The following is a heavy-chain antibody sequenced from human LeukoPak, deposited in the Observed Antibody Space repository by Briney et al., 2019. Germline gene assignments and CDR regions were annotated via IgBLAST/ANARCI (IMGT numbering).Heavy chain of an antibody. V-gene: IGHV4-4*02. D-gene: IGHD6-19*01. CDR3: ARFESSGCNQNWFDP. Sequence: PSETLSLTCAVSGGSISSNNWRRWVRQPPGEVLEWFGVIYHSGSTNYKPSLKSRVTISVDKSKNQFSLKLSSVTAADTAVYYCARFESSGCNQNWFDPWGQGTLVTVSS. CDR2: IYHSGST. J-gene: IGHJ5*02. CDR1: GGSISSNNW.